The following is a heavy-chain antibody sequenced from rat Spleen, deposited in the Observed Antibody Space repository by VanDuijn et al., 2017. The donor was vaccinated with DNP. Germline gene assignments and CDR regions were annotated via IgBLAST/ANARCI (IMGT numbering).Heavy chain of an antibody. CDR3: ASLNYGGYLIY. CDR2: IINSGGST. D-gene: IGHD1-11*01. Sequence: EVQLVESGGGLVQPGRSLKLSCAASGFIFSNFGMAWVRQTPTKGLEWVASIINSGGSTYYRDSVKGRFSISRENAKSTLYLQMNSLRSEDTATYYCASLNYGGYLIYWGQGVMVTVSS. V-gene: IGHV5S13*01. J-gene: IGHJ2*01. CDR1: GFIFSNFG.